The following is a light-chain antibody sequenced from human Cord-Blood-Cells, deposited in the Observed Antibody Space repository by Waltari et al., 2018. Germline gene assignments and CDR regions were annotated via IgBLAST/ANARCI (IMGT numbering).Light chain of an antibody. Sequence: QSVLTQPPSVSGAPGQRVTISCPGSSSNIGAGYYVHWYQELPGTAPKLLIYGNSKRPSGGPDRFSGAKSGTSASLAITGLQAEDEADYYCQSYDSSLSGWVFGGGTKLTVL. J-gene: IGLJ3*02. CDR1: SSNIGAGYY. CDR3: QSYDSSLSGWV. V-gene: IGLV1-40*01. CDR2: GNS.